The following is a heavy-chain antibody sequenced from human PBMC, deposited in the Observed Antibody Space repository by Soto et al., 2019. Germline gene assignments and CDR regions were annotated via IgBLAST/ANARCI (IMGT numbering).Heavy chain of an antibody. J-gene: IGHJ6*02. CDR1: GFTFSSYA. CDR3: AKSSSRAHYYAMDV. CDR2: VSASGGGT. D-gene: IGHD2-2*01. Sequence: GGSLRLSCAASGFTFSSYAMNWVRQAPGKGLEWVAGVSASGGGTSYAGSVKGRFTISRDNSKDTLYLQMNSLRAEDTAVYYCAKSSSRAHYYAMDVWGQGTTVTVSS. V-gene: IGHV3-23*01.